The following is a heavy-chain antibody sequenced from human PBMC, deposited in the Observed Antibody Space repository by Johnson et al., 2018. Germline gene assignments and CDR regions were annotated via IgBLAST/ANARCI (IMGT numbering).Heavy chain of an antibody. V-gene: IGHV3-43*01. CDR1: GFTFDDYT. CDR3: AKDSGSSNWVVSASDS. J-gene: IGHJ3*02. CDR2: TSWDGKTT. Sequence: VQLVESGGVVVQPGGSLRLSCAASGFTFDDYTMHWVRQAPGKGLEWVALTSWDGKTTYYADSMKGRFTISRDNSKNSLYLQMNNLTSDDTALYYCAKDSGSSNWVVSASDSWGQGTMVTVSS. D-gene: IGHD6-13*01.